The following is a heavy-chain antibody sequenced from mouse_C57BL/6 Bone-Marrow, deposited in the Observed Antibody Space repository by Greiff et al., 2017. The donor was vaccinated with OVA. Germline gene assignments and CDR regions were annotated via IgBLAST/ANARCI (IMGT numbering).Heavy chain of an antibody. Sequence: QVQLQQPGAELVRPGTSVKLSCKASGYTFTSYWMHWVKQRPGQGLEWIGVIDPSDSYTNYNQKFKGKATLTVDTSSSTAYMQLSSLTSEDSAVYYGARRGYYETAWFAYWGQGTLVTVSA. J-gene: IGHJ3*01. V-gene: IGHV1-59*01. CDR1: GYTFTSYW. CDR2: IDPSDSYT. CDR3: ARRGYYETAWFAY. D-gene: IGHD2-3*01.